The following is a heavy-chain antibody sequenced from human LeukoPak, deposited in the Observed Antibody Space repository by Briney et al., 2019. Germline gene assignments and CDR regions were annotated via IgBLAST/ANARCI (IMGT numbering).Heavy chain of an antibody. J-gene: IGHJ5*02. CDR1: GFTFSSYA. D-gene: IGHD3-3*01. CDR2: ISGSGGST. Sequence: GGSLRLSCAASGFTFSSYAMSWVRRVPGKGLEWVSAISGSGGSTYYADSVKGRFTISRDNSKNTLYLQMNSLRAEDTAVYYCAKDRGFGVVIIIDPWGQGTLVTVSS. CDR3: AKDRGFGVVIIIDP. V-gene: IGHV3-23*01.